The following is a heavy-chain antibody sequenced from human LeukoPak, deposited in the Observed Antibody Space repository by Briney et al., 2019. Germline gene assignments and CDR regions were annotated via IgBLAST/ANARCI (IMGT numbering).Heavy chain of an antibody. CDR2: ISPSNISS. D-gene: IGHD1-26*01. J-gene: IGHJ4*02. CDR1: GFTFSNYA. V-gene: IGHV3-23*01. CDR3: AKDMGSRATNFDC. Sequence: GGSLRLSCAASGFTFSNYAISWVRQAPGKGLEWVSSISPSNISSYYAHSVRGRFTISRDNSKNTLYLQMNRLRAEDTAVYYCAKDMGSRATNFDCWGQGTLVSVSS.